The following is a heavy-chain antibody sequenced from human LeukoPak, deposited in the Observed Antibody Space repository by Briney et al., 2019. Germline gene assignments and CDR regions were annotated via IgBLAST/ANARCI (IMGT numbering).Heavy chain of an antibody. V-gene: IGHV3-23*01. CDR2: ISGSGGST. J-gene: IGHJ5*02. D-gene: IGHD2-2*01. CDR3: AKDIGIVVVPAAFDP. Sequence: GGSLRLSCAASGFTFSSYAMSWVRQAPGKGLEWVSAISGSGGSTYYADSVKGRFTISRDNSKNTLYLQMNSLGAEDTAVYYCAKDIGIVVVPAAFDPWGQGTLVTVSS. CDR1: GFTFSSYA.